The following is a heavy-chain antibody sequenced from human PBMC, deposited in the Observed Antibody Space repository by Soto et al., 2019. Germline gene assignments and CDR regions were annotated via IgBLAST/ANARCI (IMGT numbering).Heavy chain of an antibody. J-gene: IGHJ4*02. CDR1: GFTFSDFE. D-gene: IGHD1-7*01. CDR3: ARRTGTAPRFDY. CDR2: ISYDGSNQ. Sequence: QVQLVESGGGVVQPGRSLRLSCSASGFTFSDFEMYWVRQAPGKGLDWVSFISYDGSNQYYAGSVKGRFTVSRDNSKNTLFLPVNSLRPEDTAVYFCARRTGTAPRFDYWGQGTLVTVSS. V-gene: IGHV3-30-3*01.